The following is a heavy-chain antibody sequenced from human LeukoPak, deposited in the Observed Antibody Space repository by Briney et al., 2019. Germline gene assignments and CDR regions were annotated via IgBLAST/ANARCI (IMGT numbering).Heavy chain of an antibody. CDR2: INHSGST. V-gene: IGHV4-34*01. Sequence: SETLSLTCAVYGGSFSGYYWSWIRQPPGKGLEWIGEINHSGSTNYNPSLKSRVTISVDTSKNQFSLKLSSVTAADTAVYYCARLVDTAMVSYYFDYWGQGTLVTVSS. J-gene: IGHJ4*02. D-gene: IGHD5-18*01. CDR1: GGSFSGYY. CDR3: ARLVDTAMVSYYFDY.